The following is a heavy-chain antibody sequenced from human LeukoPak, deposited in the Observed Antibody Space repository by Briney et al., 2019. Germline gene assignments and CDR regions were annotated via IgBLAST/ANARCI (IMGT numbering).Heavy chain of an antibody. D-gene: IGHD5-24*01. CDR3: ARRDGYNLGSFDY. J-gene: IGHJ4*02. Sequence: GESLKISGKGSGSSFTTYWIGWVGKIPGKGLGWMGIIYPGDSDTRYSPSFQGQVTISADKSISTAYLQWSSLKASDTATYYCARRDGYNLGSFDYWGQGTLVTVSS. V-gene: IGHV5-51*01. CDR1: GSSFTTYW. CDR2: IYPGDSDT.